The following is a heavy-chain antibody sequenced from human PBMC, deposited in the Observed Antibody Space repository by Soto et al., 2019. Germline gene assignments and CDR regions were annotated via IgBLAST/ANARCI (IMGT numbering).Heavy chain of an antibody. J-gene: IGHJ4*02. CDR3: ASIIAAAGSHDY. D-gene: IGHD6-13*01. Sequence: ASVKVSCKASGYTFTSYGISWVRQAPGQGLEWMGWISAYNGNTNYAQKLQGRVTMTTDTSTSTAYMELRSLRSDDTAVYYCASIIAAAGSHDYCGQGPLGTVS. CDR2: ISAYNGNT. V-gene: IGHV1-18*01. CDR1: GYTFTSYG.